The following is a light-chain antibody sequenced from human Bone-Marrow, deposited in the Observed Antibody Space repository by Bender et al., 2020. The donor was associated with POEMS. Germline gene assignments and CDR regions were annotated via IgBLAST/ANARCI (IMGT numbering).Light chain of an antibody. CDR3: ASYTSSTTLWV. Sequence: QSALTQPASVSGSPGQSITISCTGTSSDVGGYEHVSWYQQHPGKAPQLMIYDVSNRPSGVSDRFSGSKSGNTASLIISALQAEDEADYYCASYTSSTTLWVFGGGTKLTVL. CDR1: SSDVGGYEH. CDR2: DVS. V-gene: IGLV2-14*03. J-gene: IGLJ3*02.